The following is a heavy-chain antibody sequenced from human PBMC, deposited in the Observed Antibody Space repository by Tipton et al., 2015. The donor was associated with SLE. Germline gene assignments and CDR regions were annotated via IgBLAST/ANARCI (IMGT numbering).Heavy chain of an antibody. CDR1: GGSISGYY. Sequence: TLSLTCTVSGGSISGYYWTWIRQPPGKGLEWIGYIFPSGSTNYNPSLKSRVTISVDKSKNQFSLRRSSVTAADTAVYYCAGRPWGGFDYWGQGTLVTVSS. J-gene: IGHJ4*02. D-gene: IGHD3-10*01. CDR3: AGRPWGGFDY. CDR2: IFPSGST. V-gene: IGHV4-4*08.